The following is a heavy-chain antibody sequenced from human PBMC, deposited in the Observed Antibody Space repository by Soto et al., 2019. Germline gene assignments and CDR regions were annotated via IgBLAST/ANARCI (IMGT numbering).Heavy chain of an antibody. CDR2: ISYDGSDK. CDR3: ARRAWDSYYAIDV. D-gene: IGHD3-22*01. J-gene: IGHJ6*02. V-gene: IGHV3-30*09. CDR1: GCKYTDFA. Sequence: VQLVESGGGEVQPGRSLRLSCAASGCKYTDFALHWVRQAPGKGLEWVAIISYDGSDKYYADSVKGRFVISRDNPKNTLYLEMNSLRPEDTAVYFCARRAWDSYYAIDVWGQGTTVTVFS.